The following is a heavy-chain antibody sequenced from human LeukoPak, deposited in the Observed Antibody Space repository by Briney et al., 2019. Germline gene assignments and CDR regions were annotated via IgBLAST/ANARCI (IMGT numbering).Heavy chain of an antibody. CDR3: AREGYSSFAAFDY. D-gene: IGHD6-13*01. CDR2: IIPIFGTA. Sequence: ASVKVSCKASGGTFCSYAISWVRQAPGQGLEWMGGIIPIFGTANYAQKFQGRVTITADESTSTAYMELSSLRSEDTAVYYCAREGYSSFAAFDYWGQGTLVTVSS. J-gene: IGHJ4*02. V-gene: IGHV1-69*13. CDR1: GGTFCSYA.